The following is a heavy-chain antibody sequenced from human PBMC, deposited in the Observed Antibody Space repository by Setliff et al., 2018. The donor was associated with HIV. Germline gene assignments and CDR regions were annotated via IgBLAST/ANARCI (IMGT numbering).Heavy chain of an antibody. CDR3: ARNYDSSEPQYFQH. J-gene: IGHJ1*01. CDR1: GGSISSGGYY. Sequence: SETLSLTCSVSGGSISSGGYYWSWIRQHPGKGLEWIGYIYYSGSTYYNPSLKSRVTISVDTSKNHFSLNLRSVTAADTAVYYCARNYDSSEPQYFQHWGQGALVTVSS. CDR2: IYYSGST. V-gene: IGHV4-31*03. D-gene: IGHD3-22*01.